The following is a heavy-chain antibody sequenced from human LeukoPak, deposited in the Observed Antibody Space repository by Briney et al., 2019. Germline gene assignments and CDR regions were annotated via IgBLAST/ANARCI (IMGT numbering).Heavy chain of an antibody. Sequence: GGSLRLSCAASGFTLSTYEMKWVRQAPGKGLEWIADITISGNTKNYADSVKGRFTISRDNARTSLYLQMNSLRVEDTAVYYCARGDPLANLWGQGTLVTVSS. J-gene: IGHJ5*02. CDR1: GFTLSTYE. V-gene: IGHV3-48*03. CDR3: ARGDPLANL. CDR2: ITISGNTK.